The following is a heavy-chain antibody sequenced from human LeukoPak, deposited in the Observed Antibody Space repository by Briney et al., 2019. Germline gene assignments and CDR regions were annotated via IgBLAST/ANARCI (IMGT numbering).Heavy chain of an antibody. D-gene: IGHD6-13*01. J-gene: IGHJ4*02. V-gene: IGHV4-59*01. CDR2: IYYSGST. CDR1: GGSISSYY. CDR3: ARAPGGCYSSSCLDY. Sequence: KPPETLSLTCTVSGGSISSYYWSWIRQPPGKGLEWIGHIYYSGSTNYNPSLKSRVTISVDTSKNQFSLKLSSVTAADTAVYYCARAPGGCYSSSCLDYWGQGTLVTVSS.